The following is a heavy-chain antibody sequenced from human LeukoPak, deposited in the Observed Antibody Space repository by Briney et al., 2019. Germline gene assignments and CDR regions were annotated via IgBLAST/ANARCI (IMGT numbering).Heavy chain of an antibody. CDR2: IYYSGST. D-gene: IGHD6-19*01. CDR1: GGSISSGDYY. CDR3: AVSGWAHYYGMDV. V-gene: IGHV4-39*01. J-gene: IGHJ6*02. Sequence: SETLSLTCTVSGGSISSGDYYWTWIRQHPGKGLEWIGSIYYSGSTYYNPSLKSRVTISVDTSKNQFSLKLSSVTAADTAVYYCAVSGWAHYYGMDVWGQGTTVTVSS.